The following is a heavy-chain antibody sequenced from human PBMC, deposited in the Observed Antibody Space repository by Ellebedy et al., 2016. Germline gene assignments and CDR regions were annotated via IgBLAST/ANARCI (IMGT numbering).Heavy chain of an antibody. J-gene: IGHJ4*02. D-gene: IGHD2-2*01. V-gene: IGHV1-18*01. Sequence: ASVKVSCXASGYTFSNYGITWVRQAPGQGLEWMGWISAYNGDTNYAQKLQDRVTMTTDTSTSTAYMELRTLKSDDTAMYYCARGGMSYCSTTSCVDYWGQGTLVTVSS. CDR2: ISAYNGDT. CDR3: ARGGMSYCSTTSCVDY. CDR1: GYTFSNYG.